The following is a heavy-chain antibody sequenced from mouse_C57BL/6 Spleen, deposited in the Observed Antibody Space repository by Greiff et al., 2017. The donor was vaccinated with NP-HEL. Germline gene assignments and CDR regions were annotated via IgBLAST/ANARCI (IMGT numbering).Heavy chain of an antibody. J-gene: IGHJ4*01. CDR1: GYSITSDY. Sequence: VQLKESGPGLAKPSQTLSLTCSVTGYSITSDYWTWIRKFPGNKLEYMGYISYSGSTYYNPSLKSRISITRDKSKNQYYLQLNSVTTEDTATYYCARLDDYGYDMDYWGQGTSVTVSS. CDR3: ARLDDYGYDMDY. V-gene: IGHV3-8*01. D-gene: IGHD2-4*01. CDR2: ISYSGST.